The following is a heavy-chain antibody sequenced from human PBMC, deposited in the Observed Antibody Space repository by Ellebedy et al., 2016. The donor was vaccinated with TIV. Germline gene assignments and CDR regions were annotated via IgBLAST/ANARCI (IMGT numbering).Heavy chain of an antibody. J-gene: IGHJ4*02. D-gene: IGHD3-10*01. V-gene: IGHV4-61*01. CDR2: FYSSGST. CDR1: GVSVNSANYY. CDR3: SGAYGRATPKY. Sequence: MPSETLSLTCTLSGVSVNSANYYWTWIRQPPGKGLEWIGYFYSSGSTHYKPSLKSRVAISVDTSKNQFSLKLSSVTAAATAVYFCSGAYGRATPKYWGQGTLVTVSS.